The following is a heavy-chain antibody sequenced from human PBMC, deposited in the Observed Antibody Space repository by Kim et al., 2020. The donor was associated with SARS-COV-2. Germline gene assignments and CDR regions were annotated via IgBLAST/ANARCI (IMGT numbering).Heavy chain of an antibody. D-gene: IGHD3-22*01. V-gene: IGHV4-34*01. CDR3: ARNETYYYEDRGYRILDY. J-gene: IGHJ4*01. Sequence: SETLSLICAVYGGSFSGYSWSWIRQPPGKGLEWIGEISHSGITTYNPSLKSRVTISVDTYKNQFSLKLASVTAADTAVYFCARNETYYYEDRGYRILDY. CDR1: GGSFSGYS. CDR2: ISHSGIT.